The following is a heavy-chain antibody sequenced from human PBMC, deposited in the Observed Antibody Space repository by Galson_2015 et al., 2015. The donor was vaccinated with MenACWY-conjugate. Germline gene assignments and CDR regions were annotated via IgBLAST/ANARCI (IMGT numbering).Heavy chain of an antibody. CDR1: GVTDTAYA. CDR2: IIAVLGVP. CDR3: ASAGTHHFYSMDV. V-gene: IGHV1-69*04. J-gene: IGHJ6*03. Sequence: SVKVSCKASGVTDTAYAITWVRQAPGQGLEWMGRIIAVLGVPNHAQPVQGRVTITADNSTSTVYMDLTSLRSEDSAVYYCASAGTHHFYSMDVWGQGTPVTVSS.